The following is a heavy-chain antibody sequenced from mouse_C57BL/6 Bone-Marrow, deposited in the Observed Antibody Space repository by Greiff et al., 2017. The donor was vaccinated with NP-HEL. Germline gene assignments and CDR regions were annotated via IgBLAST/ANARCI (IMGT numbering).Heavy chain of an antibody. V-gene: IGHV1-69*01. J-gene: IGHJ2*01. D-gene: IGHD1-1*01. Sequence: QVQLQQPGAELVMPGASVKLSCKASGYTFTSYWMHWVKQRPGQGLEWIGEIDPSDSYTNYNQKFKGKSTLTVDKSSSTAYMQLSSLTSEASAVYYCARDYEGDYWGQGTTLTVSS. CDR3: ARDYEGDY. CDR2: IDPSDSYT. CDR1: GYTFTSYW.